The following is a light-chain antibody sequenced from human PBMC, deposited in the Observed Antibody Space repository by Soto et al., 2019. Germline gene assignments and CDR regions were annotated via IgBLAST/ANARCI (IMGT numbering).Light chain of an antibody. J-gene: IGLJ1*01. CDR3: GTWDGSLSPYV. Sequence: QSVLTQPPSVSAAPGQKVTISCSGSSSNIGNNYVSWYQQFPGTAPRLLIYDNNKRPSGIPDRFSGSKSGTSATLGITGLQTGDEADYYCGTWDGSLSPYVFGTGTKLTVL. V-gene: IGLV1-51*01. CDR1: SSNIGNNY. CDR2: DNN.